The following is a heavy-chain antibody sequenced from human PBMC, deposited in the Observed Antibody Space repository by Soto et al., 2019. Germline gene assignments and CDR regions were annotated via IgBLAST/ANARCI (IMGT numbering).Heavy chain of an antibody. CDR1: GFTFSSYA. J-gene: IGHJ4*02. CDR2: ISGSGGST. D-gene: IGHD3-3*01. Sequence: GGSLRLSCAASGFTFSSYAMSRVRQAPGKGLEWVSAISGSGGSTYYADSVKGRFTISRDNSKNTLYLQMNSLRAGDTAVYYCAKDIREGAYYDFWSGPGFDYWGQGTLVTVSS. V-gene: IGHV3-23*01. CDR3: AKDIREGAYYDFWSGPGFDY.